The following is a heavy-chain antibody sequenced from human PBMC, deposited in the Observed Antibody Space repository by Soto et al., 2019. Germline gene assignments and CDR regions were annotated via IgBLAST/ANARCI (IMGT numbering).Heavy chain of an antibody. Sequence: PSETLSLTCAVSGGSISSGGYSWSWIRQPPGKGLEWIGYIYYSGSTSYNPSLKSRVTISLDRSNNQFSLKLSSVTAADTAVYYCARGIEGWYQGRYYYGMDVWGQGTTVTVSS. J-gene: IGHJ6*02. D-gene: IGHD6-19*01. CDR1: GGSISSGGYS. V-gene: IGHV4-30-2*01. CDR3: ARGIEGWYQGRYYYGMDV. CDR2: IYYSGST.